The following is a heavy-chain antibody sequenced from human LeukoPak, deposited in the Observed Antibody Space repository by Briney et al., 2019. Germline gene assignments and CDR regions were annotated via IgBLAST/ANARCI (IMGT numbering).Heavy chain of an antibody. CDR1: GGSISSYY. J-gene: IGHJ4*02. Sequence: SETLSLTCTVSGGSISSYYWSWIRQPPGKGLEWIGYIYYSGSTNYNPSLKSRVTISVDTSKNQFSLKLSSVTAADTAVYYCAREGGYDWGGYFDYWGQGTLVTVSS. V-gene: IGHV4-59*01. CDR2: IYYSGST. D-gene: IGHD5-12*01. CDR3: AREGGYDWGGYFDY.